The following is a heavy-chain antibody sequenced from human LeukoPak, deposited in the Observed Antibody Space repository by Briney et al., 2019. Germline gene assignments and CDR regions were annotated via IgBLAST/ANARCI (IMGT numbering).Heavy chain of an antibody. CDR3: ARSSAGYYSAYFFDY. D-gene: IGHD3-22*01. V-gene: IGHV4-59*08. CDR2: MYYSGSS. CDR1: GGSISSYY. J-gene: IGHJ4*02. Sequence: PSETLSLTCTVSGGSISSYYWSWIRQPPGKGLEWIGYMYYSGSSNYNPSLKSRVTISVDTSKNQFSLRLSSVTAADTAVYYCARSSAGYYSAYFFDYWGQGTLVTVSS.